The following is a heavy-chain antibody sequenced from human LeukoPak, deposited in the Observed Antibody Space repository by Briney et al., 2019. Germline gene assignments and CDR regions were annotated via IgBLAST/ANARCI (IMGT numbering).Heavy chain of an antibody. V-gene: IGHV1-3*01. Sequence: ASVKVSCTASGYTFTSYAMHWVRQAPGQRLEWMGWINAGNGNTKYSQKFQGRVTITRDTSASTAYMELSSLRSEDTAVYYFASVDGDPDYYYYGMDVWGQGTTVTVSS. D-gene: IGHD4-17*01. CDR1: GYTFTSYA. J-gene: IGHJ6*02. CDR2: INAGNGNT. CDR3: ASVDGDPDYYYYGMDV.